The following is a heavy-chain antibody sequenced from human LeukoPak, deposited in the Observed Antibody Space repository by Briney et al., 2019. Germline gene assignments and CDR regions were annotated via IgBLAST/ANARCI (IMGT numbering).Heavy chain of an antibody. V-gene: IGHV5-10-1*01. CDR2: IDPSDSYT. Sequence: GESLRISCKGSGYSFTSYWISWVRQMPGKGLEWMGRIDPSDSYTNYSPSFQGHVTISADKSISTAYLQWSSLKASDTAMYYCARLCGSGSYYNVDAFDYWGQGTLVTVSS. J-gene: IGHJ4*02. D-gene: IGHD3-10*01. CDR3: ARLCGSGSYYNVDAFDY. CDR1: GYSFTSYW.